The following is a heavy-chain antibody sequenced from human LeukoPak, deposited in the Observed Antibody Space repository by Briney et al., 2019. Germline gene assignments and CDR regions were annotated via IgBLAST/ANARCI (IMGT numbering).Heavy chain of an antibody. CDR3: ARGGGTISGVVDY. CDR2: FNPNSGGT. CDR1: GYTFTGYS. V-gene: IGHV1-2*02. Sequence: GASVKVSXKASGYTFTGYSIHWVRQAPGQGLEWMGWFNPNSGGTNYAQKFQDRVTMTRDTSINTAYMELSRLRFDDTAVYYCARGGGTISGVVDYWGQGTLVTVSS. D-gene: IGHD3-3*01. J-gene: IGHJ4*02.